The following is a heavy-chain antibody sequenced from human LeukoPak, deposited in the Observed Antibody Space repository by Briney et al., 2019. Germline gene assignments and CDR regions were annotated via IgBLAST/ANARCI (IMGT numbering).Heavy chain of an antibody. CDR2: IHRSGSP. V-gene: IGHV4-4*02. CDR1: LHSTTSNF. CDR3: AREILGGFNPGAY. J-gene: IGHJ4*02. Sequence: SETLSLPCTVSLHSTTSNFWSWVRQPPGKALVWIGEIHRSGSPNYSPSLQSRVTISIDRSRNQIVLELSSVTAADTAVYYCAREILGGFNPGAYWGQGILVTVSS. D-gene: IGHD1-14*01.